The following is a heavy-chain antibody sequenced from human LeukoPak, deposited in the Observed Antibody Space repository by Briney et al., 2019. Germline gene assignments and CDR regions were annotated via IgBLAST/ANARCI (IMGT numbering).Heavy chain of an antibody. CDR3: MRGLDKLYQLPFDY. D-gene: IGHD2-2*01. V-gene: IGHV3-33*01. CDR2: IYNDGTNK. Sequence: GMSLRLSCVASGFTFRKYGMHWVRQAPGKGLEWVAVIYNDGTNKHHADSVKGRFTISRDNSKNTLYLQMDSLRAEDTAMYYCMRGLDKLYQLPFDYWGQGTLVTVSS. J-gene: IGHJ4*02. CDR1: GFTFRKYG.